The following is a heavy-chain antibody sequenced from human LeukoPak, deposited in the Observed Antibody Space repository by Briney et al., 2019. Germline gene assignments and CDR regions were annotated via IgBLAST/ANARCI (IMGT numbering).Heavy chain of an antibody. CDR3: ARGEYYYDSSGYYYGY. Sequence: PSETLSLTCTVSGGSISSYYWSWIRQPPGKGLEWIGYIYYSGSTNYNPSLKSRVTISVDTSKNQFSLKLSSVTAADTAVYYCARGEYYYDSSGYYYGYWGQGTLVTVSS. D-gene: IGHD3-22*01. V-gene: IGHV4-59*12. J-gene: IGHJ4*02. CDR2: IYYSGST. CDR1: GGSISSYY.